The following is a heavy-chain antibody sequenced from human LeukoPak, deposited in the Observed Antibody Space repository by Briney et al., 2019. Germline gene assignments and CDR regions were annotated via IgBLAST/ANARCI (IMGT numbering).Heavy chain of an antibody. Sequence: GASVKVSCKASGYTFTGYYMHWVRQAPGQGLEWMGRINPNSGGTNYAQKFQGRVTMTRDTSISTAYMELSRLRSDDTAVYYCARESIAARGARDYWGQGALVTVSS. CDR3: ARESIAARGARDY. V-gene: IGHV1-2*06. CDR1: GYTFTGYY. CDR2: INPNSGGT. J-gene: IGHJ4*02. D-gene: IGHD6-6*01.